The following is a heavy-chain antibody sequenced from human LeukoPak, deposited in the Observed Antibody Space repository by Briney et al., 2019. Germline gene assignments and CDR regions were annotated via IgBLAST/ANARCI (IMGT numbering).Heavy chain of an antibody. CDR1: GYTFTGYY. CDR3: ESLGGYSGYDSDY. Sequence: VASVKVSCKASGYTFTGYYMHWVRQAPGQGLEWMGWINPNSGGTNYAQKFQGRVTMTRDTSISTAYMELSRLRSNDTAVYYCESLGGYSGYDSDYWGQGTLVTVSS. D-gene: IGHD5-12*01. CDR2: INPNSGGT. J-gene: IGHJ4*02. V-gene: IGHV1-2*02.